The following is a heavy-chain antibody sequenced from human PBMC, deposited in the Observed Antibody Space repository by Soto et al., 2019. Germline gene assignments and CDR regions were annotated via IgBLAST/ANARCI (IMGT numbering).Heavy chain of an antibody. J-gene: IGHJ4*02. CDR1: GGSINSYY. CDR2: IFYSGNT. Sequence: SETLSLTCTVSGGSINSYYWSWIRQSPGKGLEWIGYIFYSGNTNYNPSLNSRVTLSVDTSKNQFSLRLTSVTAADTAVYYCARHAPGGPFDARAQRTLVTVSS. V-gene: IGHV4-59*08. CDR3: ARHAPGGPFDA.